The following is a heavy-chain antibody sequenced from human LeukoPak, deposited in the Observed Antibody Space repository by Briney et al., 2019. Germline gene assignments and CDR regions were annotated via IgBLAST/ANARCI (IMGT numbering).Heavy chain of an antibody. V-gene: IGHV3-15*01. CDR2: IKSKTDGGTT. Sequence: GGSLRLSCSASGFTFTNAWMSWVRQAPGKGLEWVGRIKSKTDGGTTDYAAPVKGRFSISRDDSKNTLYLQMNSLKSEDTAVYYCARDLGSGNYYNGVAYYWGQGTLVTVSS. CDR1: GFTFTNAW. CDR3: ARDLGSGNYYNGVAYY. D-gene: IGHD3-10*01. J-gene: IGHJ4*02.